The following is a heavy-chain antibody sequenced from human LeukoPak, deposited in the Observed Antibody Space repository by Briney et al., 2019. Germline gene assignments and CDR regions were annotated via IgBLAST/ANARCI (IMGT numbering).Heavy chain of an antibody. Sequence: ASVKVSCKASGYTFTSYSLHWVRQAPGQGLEWMGIINPSGFSPTYAQKFQGRVTMTRDTSTSTVYMELSSLTSEDTAVYYCARDGSEWLYHPFGYWGQGTLVTVSS. J-gene: IGHJ4*02. CDR1: GYTFTSYS. V-gene: IGHV1-46*01. D-gene: IGHD3-3*01. CDR3: ARDGSEWLYHPFGY. CDR2: INPSGFSP.